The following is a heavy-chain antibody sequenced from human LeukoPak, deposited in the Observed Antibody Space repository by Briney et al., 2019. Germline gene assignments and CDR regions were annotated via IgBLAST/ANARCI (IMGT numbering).Heavy chain of an antibody. CDR2: ISSGGTTI. D-gene: IGHD3-22*01. CDR3: ARDGNDSSGPRDN. CDR1: GFTFSDYF. Sequence: GGSLRLSCAASGFTFSDYFMSWVRQAPGKGLEWVSYISSGGTTIYYADSVKGRFTISRDNAKNSLYLQMNSLRGEDTAVYYCARDGNDSSGPRDNWGQGTLVTVSS. J-gene: IGHJ4*02. V-gene: IGHV3-11*04.